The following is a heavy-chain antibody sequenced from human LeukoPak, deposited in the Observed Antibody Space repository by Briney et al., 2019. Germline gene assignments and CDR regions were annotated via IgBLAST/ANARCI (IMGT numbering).Heavy chain of an antibody. Sequence: PGGSLRLSCAASGFTFSDAWMSWVRQAPGKGLEWVGRIKSKTDGGTTDYAAPVKGRFTVSRDDSKNTLYLQMNSLKTEDTAVYYCTTENIPYSSSYWGQGTLVTVSS. D-gene: IGHD6-13*01. CDR3: TTENIPYSSSY. J-gene: IGHJ4*02. CDR2: IKSKTDGGTT. CDR1: GFTFSDAW. V-gene: IGHV3-15*01.